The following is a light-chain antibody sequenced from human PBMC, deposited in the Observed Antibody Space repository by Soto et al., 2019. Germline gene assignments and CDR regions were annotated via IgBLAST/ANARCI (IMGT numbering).Light chain of an antibody. CDR1: QGISSY. J-gene: IGKJ2*01. CDR3: HQYGRSPYT. Sequence: LTQSPSFLSASVGDRVTITCRASQGISSYLAWYQQKPGQAPRLLIYGASSRATGIPDRFSGSGSGTDFTLTISRLEPEDVAVYYCHQYGRSPYTFGQGTKLEIK. CDR2: GAS. V-gene: IGKV3-20*01.